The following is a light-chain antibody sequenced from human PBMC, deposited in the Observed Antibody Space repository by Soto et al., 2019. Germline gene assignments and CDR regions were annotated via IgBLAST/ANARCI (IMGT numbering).Light chain of an antibody. V-gene: IGKV3-15*01. J-gene: IGKJ1*01. CDR1: QSVSSN. CDR3: QQYNNWPWT. CDR2: GAS. Sequence: IVLTQSPATLSVSPWEKATLSCRASQSVSSNLAWYQQKPGQAPRLLIYGASTRATGIPASFSGSGSGTEFTLTISSLQSEDFAVYYCQQYNNWPWTFGQGTKVDI.